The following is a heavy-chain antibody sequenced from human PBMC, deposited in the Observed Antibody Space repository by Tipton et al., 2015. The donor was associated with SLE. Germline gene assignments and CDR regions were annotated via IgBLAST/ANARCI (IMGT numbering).Heavy chain of an antibody. J-gene: IGHJ6*03. D-gene: IGHD1-1*01. CDR2: VHKSGTT. CDR1: GGSISSYY. CDR3: ARAPGLERSYYYYYYMDV. V-gene: IGHV4-59*12. Sequence: TLSLTCTVSGGSISSYYWTWIRQPPGKGLEWIGDVHKSGTTNYNPSLKSRVTISLGTSTNQFSLKLSSVTAADTAVYYCARAPGLERSYYYYYYMDVWGKGTTVTVSS.